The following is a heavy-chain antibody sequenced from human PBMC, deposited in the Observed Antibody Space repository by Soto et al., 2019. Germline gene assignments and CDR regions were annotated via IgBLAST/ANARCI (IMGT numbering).Heavy chain of an antibody. J-gene: IGHJ3*02. CDR3: AKDATSFYGVWAPFEM. CDR1: GFTSSDYA. V-gene: IGHV3-23*01. CDR2: VGGSDDDK. D-gene: IGHD2-8*01. Sequence: EVQLLESGGGVVQPGGSLRLSCAASGFTSSDYAMSWVRQTPGKGLQWVSGVGGSDDDKHYADSVRGRFIVSRDNSKNTLYLLTTSPRADDTAIYYCAKDATSFYGVWAPFEMWGQWTEVTVSS.